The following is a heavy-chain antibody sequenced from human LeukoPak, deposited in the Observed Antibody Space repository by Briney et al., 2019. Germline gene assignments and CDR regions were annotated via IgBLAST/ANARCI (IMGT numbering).Heavy chain of an antibody. CDR1: GFTFDDYG. CDR3: ARVPLVGGLYYYYYYMDV. D-gene: IGHD1-26*01. Sequence: PGGSLRLSCAASGFTFDDYGMSWVRQAPGKGLEWVSGINWNGGSTGYADSVKGRFTISRDNAKNSLYLQMNSLRAEDTALYYSARVPLVGGLYYYYYYMDVWGKGTTVTVSS. J-gene: IGHJ6*03. V-gene: IGHV3-20*04. CDR2: INWNGGST.